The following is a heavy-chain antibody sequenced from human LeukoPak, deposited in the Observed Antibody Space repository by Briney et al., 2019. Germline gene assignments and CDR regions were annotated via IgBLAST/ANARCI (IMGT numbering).Heavy chain of an antibody. D-gene: IGHD5-18*01. Sequence: GGSLRLSCAASGFTFSSYGMHWVRQAPGKGLEWVAFIRYDGSNKYYADSVKGRFTISRDNSKNMLYLQMNSLRAEDTALYYCAKAEKTLGPSPSIQLWLGGYFDYWGQGTLVTVSS. CDR1: GFTFSSYG. CDR3: AKAEKTLGPSPSIQLWLGGYFDY. CDR2: IRYDGSNK. V-gene: IGHV3-30*02. J-gene: IGHJ4*02.